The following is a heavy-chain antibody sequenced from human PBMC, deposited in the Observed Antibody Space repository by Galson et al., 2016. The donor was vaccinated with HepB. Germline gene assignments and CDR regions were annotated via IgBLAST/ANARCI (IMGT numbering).Heavy chain of an antibody. CDR2: IWYDESNK. J-gene: IGHJ4*02. D-gene: IGHD6-13*01. V-gene: IGHV3-33*03. Sequence: SLRLSCAASGFTFSYYGMHWVRQAPGKGLEWVSLIWYDESNKSYADSVKGRFTTSRDNAKNSLYLQMDGLKTEDTALYYCAKDMSAGAAASGCFDCWGQGTLVTVSS. CDR3: AKDMSAGAAASGCFDC. CDR1: GFTFSYYG.